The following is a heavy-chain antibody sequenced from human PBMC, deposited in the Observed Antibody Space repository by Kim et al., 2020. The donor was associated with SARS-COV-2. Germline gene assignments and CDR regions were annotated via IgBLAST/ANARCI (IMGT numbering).Heavy chain of an antibody. J-gene: IGHJ3*02. CDR3: ARSPRDDAFDI. V-gene: IGHV1-46*01. Sequence: TSYAQKFQGRVTMTRDTSTRTVYMELSSLRSEDTAVYYCARSPRDDAFDIWGQGTMVTVSS. CDR2: T.